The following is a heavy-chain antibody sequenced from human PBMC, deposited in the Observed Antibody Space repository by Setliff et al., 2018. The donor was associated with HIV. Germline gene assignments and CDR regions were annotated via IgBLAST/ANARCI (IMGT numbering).Heavy chain of an antibody. D-gene: IGHD6-6*01. J-gene: IGHJ6*03. V-gene: IGHV3-30*18. CDR1: GFSFSNYG. CDR3: AKARSEYQLMPWYYYMDV. CDR2: MLYDGSDR. Sequence: GGSLRLSCVASGFSFSNYGMHWVRQAPGKGLEWVAVMLYDGSDRYYADSVKGRFTISRDNSKKTLYLQMNSPRPEDTAVYHCAKARSEYQLMPWYYYMDVWGQGTTVTVSS.